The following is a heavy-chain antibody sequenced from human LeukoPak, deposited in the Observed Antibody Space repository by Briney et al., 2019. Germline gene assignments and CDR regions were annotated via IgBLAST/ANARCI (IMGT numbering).Heavy chain of an antibody. CDR1: GFTFSDYG. CDR3: AELGITMIGGV. Sequence: GGSLRLSCAASGFTFSDYGIHWVRQAPGKGLEWVAVMSYDGSYKYYADSVKGRFTISRDNAKNSLYLQMNSLRAEDTAVYYCAELGITMIGGVWGKGTTATISS. J-gene: IGHJ6*04. V-gene: IGHV3-30*18. CDR2: MSYDGSYK. D-gene: IGHD3-10*02.